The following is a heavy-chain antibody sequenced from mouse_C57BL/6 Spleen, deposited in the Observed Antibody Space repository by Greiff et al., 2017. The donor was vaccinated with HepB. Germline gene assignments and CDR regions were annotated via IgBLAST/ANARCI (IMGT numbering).Heavy chain of an antibody. V-gene: IGHV14-2*01. CDR3: ARGYYGSYDY. CDR1: GFNIKDYY. Sequence: EVQLQQSEAELVTPGASDKLSCTASGFNIKDYYMHWVKQRTEQGLEWFGRIDPEDGETKYAPKYQAKATITADTSSNTAYLQLSRLTSEDPAVYYCARGYYGSYDYWGQGSTLTVAS. D-gene: IGHD2-1*01. J-gene: IGHJ2*01. CDR2: IDPEDGET.